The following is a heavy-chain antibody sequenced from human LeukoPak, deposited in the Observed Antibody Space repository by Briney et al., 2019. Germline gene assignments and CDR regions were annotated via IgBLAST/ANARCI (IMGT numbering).Heavy chain of an antibody. V-gene: IGHV3-11*04. J-gene: IGHJ6*03. D-gene: IGHD2-2*01. Sequence: PGGPLRLSCAASGFRFSDYYMSWIRQAPGKGQEWVSHISSSGSTIYYADSMKGRFTISRDNAKNSLYLQMNSLRAEDTAVYYCARDSGYASYYYYYYMDVWGKGTTVTVSS. CDR1: GFRFSDYY. CDR3: ARDSGYASYYYYYYMDV. CDR2: ISSSGSTI.